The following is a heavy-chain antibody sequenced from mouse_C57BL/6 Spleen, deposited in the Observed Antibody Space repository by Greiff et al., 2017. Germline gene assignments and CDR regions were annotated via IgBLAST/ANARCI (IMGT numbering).Heavy chain of an antibody. Sequence: QVQLQQSGAELVKPGASVKMSCKASGYTFTSYWITWVKQRPGQGLEWIGDIYPGSGSTNYNEKFKSKATLTVDTSSSTAYMPLSSLTSEDSAVYYCARQGYDYDFDYWGQGTTLTVSS. CDR3: ARQGYDYDFDY. CDR2: IYPGSGST. J-gene: IGHJ2*01. D-gene: IGHD2-4*01. V-gene: IGHV1-55*01. CDR1: GYTFTSYW.